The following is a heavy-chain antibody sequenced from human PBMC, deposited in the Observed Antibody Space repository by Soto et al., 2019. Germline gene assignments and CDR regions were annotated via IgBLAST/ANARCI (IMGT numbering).Heavy chain of an antibody. J-gene: IGHJ4*02. CDR3: ARDGAYCGGDCYSLFNLEY. D-gene: IGHD2-21*02. Sequence: GGSLRRSCAASGFTFSNYLMHWVRQAPGKGLVWVSRINTDESSTTYADSVKGRFTVSRDNAKNTLYLQMNSLRAEDTAVYYCARDGAYCGGDCYSLFNLEYWGQGTLVTVSS. CDR2: INTDESST. CDR1: GFTFSNYL. V-gene: IGHV3-74*03.